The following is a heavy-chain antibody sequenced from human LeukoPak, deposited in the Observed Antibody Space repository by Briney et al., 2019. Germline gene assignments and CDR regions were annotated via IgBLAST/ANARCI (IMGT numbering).Heavy chain of an antibody. D-gene: IGHD2/OR15-2a*01. V-gene: IGHV3-48*03. Sequence: PGGSLRLSCAASGFTFSDYEMNWVRQAPGKGLEWVSYISSSASIIYYADSVKGRFTISRDNAKNSLYLQMNSLRAEDTAVYYCARGRHATFRGAFDIWGQGTMVTVSS. CDR3: ARGRHATFRGAFDI. CDR2: ISSSASII. J-gene: IGHJ3*02. CDR1: GFTFSDYE.